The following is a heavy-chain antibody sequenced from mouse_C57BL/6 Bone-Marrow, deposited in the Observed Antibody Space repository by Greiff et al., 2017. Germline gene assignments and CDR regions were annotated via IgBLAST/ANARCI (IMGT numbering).Heavy chain of an antibody. V-gene: IGHV1-53*01. J-gene: IGHJ3*01. Sequence: QVKLQQSGTELVKPGASVKLSCKASGYTFTSYWMHWVKQGPGQGLEWIGNINPSNGGTNYNEKFKSKATLTVDKSSSTAYMQLSSLTSEDSAVYYCARSKRLRWFAYWGQGTLVTVSA. CDR2: INPSNGGT. CDR3: ARSKRLRWFAY. D-gene: IGHD2-4*01. CDR1: GYTFTSYW.